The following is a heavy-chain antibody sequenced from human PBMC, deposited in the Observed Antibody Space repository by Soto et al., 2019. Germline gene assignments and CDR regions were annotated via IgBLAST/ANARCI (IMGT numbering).Heavy chain of an antibody. CDR2: IYWDDDK. J-gene: IGHJ4*02. CDR1: GFSLSTSGVV. V-gene: IGHV2-5*02. D-gene: IGHD3-9*01. CDR3: AQQFAYYDILTGYFDY. Sequence: SGPTLVNPTQTLTLTCTFSGFSLSTSGVVVGWIRQPPGKALEWLALIYWDDDKRYSPSLKSRLTITKDTSKNQVVLTMTNMDPVDTATYYCAQQFAYYDILTGYFDYWGQGTLVTVSS.